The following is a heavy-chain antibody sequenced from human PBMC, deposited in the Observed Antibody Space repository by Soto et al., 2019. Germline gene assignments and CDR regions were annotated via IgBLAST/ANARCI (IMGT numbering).Heavy chain of an antibody. D-gene: IGHD2-8*01. CDR2: IYYSGST. Sequence: SETLSLTCTVSGGSTISSSYYWGWIRQPPGKGLEWIGSIYYSGSTYYNPSLKSRVTISVDTSKNQFSLSLRSVTAADTAVYYCASHRTFWPFDSWGQGTVVTVSS. J-gene: IGHJ4*02. V-gene: IGHV4-39*01. CDR1: GGSTISSSYY. CDR3: ASHRTFWPFDS.